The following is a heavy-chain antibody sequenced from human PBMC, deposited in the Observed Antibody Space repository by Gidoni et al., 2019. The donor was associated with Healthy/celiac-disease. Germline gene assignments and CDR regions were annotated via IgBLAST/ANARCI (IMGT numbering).Heavy chain of an antibody. CDR1: GFTFSSSA. CDR2: ISYDGSNK. D-gene: IGHD5-12*01. Sequence: VQLVESGGGVVQPGSSLRLSCAASGFTFSSSAMHWVRQAPGKGLEWVAVISYDGSNKYYADSVKGRFTISRDNSKNTLYLQMNSLRAEDTAVYYCARDRGFKYSGYDAFDYWGQGTLVTVSS. CDR3: ARDRGFKYSGYDAFDY. J-gene: IGHJ4*02. V-gene: IGHV3-30-3*01.